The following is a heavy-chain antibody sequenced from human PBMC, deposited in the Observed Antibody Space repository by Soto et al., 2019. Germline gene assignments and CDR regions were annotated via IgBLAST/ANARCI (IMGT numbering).Heavy chain of an antibody. V-gene: IGHV3-23*01. Sequence: GGSLRLSCAASGFTFSSYDMSWVRQAPGKGLEWVSAISGSGGSTYYADSVKGRFTISRDTSKNTLYLQMNSLRAEDTAVYYCAKALPSLRLGEFSLYYFDYWGQGTLVTVSS. J-gene: IGHJ4*02. CDR1: GFTFSSYD. CDR3: AKALPSLRLGEFSLYYFDY. D-gene: IGHD3-16*02. CDR2: ISGSGGST.